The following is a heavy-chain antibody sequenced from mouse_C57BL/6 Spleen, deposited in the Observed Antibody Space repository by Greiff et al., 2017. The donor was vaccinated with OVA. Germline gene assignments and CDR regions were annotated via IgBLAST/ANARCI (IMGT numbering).Heavy chain of an antibody. V-gene: IGHV1-15*01. Sequence: QVQLQQSGAELVRPGASVTLSCKASGYTFTDYEMHWVKQTPVHGLEWIGAIDPETGGTAYNQKFKGKAILTADKSSSTAYMELRSLTSEDSAVYYCTEAAFYYGGGYWGQGTTLTVSS. CDR1: GYTFTDYE. J-gene: IGHJ2*01. CDR3: TEAAFYYGGGY. D-gene: IGHD1-1*01. CDR2: IDPETGGT.